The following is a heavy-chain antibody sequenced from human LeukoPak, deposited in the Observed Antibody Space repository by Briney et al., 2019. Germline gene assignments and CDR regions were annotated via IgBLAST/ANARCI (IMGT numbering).Heavy chain of an antibody. CDR1: GGSISSGPYS. CDR3: ARVYGSGGSFNWFDP. J-gene: IGHJ5*02. D-gene: IGHD2-15*01. CDR2: IYHSGST. V-gene: IGHV4-30-2*01. Sequence: SQTLSLTCAVSGGSISSGPYSWSWIRQPPGKGLEWIGYIYHSGSTYYNPSLKSRVTISVDRSKNQFSLKLTFLTAADTAVFYCARVYGSGGSFNWFDPWGQGTLVTVSS.